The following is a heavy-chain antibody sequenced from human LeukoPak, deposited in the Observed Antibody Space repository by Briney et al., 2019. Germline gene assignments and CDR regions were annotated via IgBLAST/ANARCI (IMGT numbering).Heavy chain of an antibody. V-gene: IGHV3-30*04. CDR3: ARDAGDSGGYYFDS. D-gene: IGHD2-21*02. Sequence: GGSLRLSCAASGFTFRNYAMHWVRQAPGKGLEWVAVISYDGSNKLYADSVKGRFTISRDNSKNSLYLQMSRLRAEDTAVYYCARDAGDSGGYYFDSWGQGTLVTVSS. J-gene: IGHJ4*02. CDR2: ISYDGSNK. CDR1: GFTFRNYA.